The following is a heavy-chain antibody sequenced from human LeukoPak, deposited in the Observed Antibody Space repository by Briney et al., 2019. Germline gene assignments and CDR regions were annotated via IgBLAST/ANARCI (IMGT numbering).Heavy chain of an antibody. V-gene: IGHV3-43D*03. CDR3: ASTYYYGSGSYSRDAFDI. CDR2: ISWDGGST. CDR1: EFTFDDYA. D-gene: IGHD3-10*01. Sequence: GGSLRLSCAASEFTFDDYAMHWVRQAPGKGLEWVSLISWDGGSTYYADSVKGRFTISRDNSKNSLYLQMNSLRAEDTALYYCASTYYYGSGSYSRDAFDIWGQGTMVTVSS. J-gene: IGHJ3*02.